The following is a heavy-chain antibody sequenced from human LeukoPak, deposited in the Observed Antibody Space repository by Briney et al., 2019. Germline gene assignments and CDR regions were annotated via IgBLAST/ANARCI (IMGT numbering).Heavy chain of an antibody. J-gene: IGHJ4*02. V-gene: IGHV3-23*01. D-gene: IGHD6-19*01. Sequence: GGSLRLSCAASGFTFSSYAMSWVRQAPGKGLEWVSAMSGSGGRTYYADSVKGRFTISRDNSKNTLYLQMNSLRAEDTAVYYCAKDLERAGSGWYQEESNYWGQGTLVTVSS. CDR1: GFTFSSYA. CDR3: AKDLERAGSGWYQEESNY. CDR2: MSGSGGRT.